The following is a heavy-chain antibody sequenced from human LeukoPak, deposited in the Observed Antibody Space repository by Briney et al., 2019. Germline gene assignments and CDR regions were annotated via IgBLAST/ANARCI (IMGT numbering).Heavy chain of an antibody. CDR3: ATASSKSLPN. CDR1: GGSISNNNW. Sequence: SETLSLTCAVSGGSISNNNWWAWVRQPPTEGLEWIAEMHLSGSTNYNPSLKSRVTISIDKSRNQSSLTLTSVTAADTAVYYCATASSKSLPNWGQGTLVTVSS. J-gene: IGHJ4*02. CDR2: MHLSGST. V-gene: IGHV4-4*02. D-gene: IGHD5/OR15-5a*01.